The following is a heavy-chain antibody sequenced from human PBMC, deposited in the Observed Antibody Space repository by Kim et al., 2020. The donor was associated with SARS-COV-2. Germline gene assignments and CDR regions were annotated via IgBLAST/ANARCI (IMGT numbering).Heavy chain of an antibody. CDR2: IKQDGSEK. J-gene: IGHJ4*02. Sequence: GGSLRLSCAASGFTFSSYWMSWVRQAPGKGLEWVANIKQDGSEKYYVYSVKGRFTISRDNAKNSLYLQMNSLRAEDTAVYYCARGDIRHSSSARFDYWGQGTLVTVSS. D-gene: IGHD6-6*01. CDR3: ARGDIRHSSSARFDY. V-gene: IGHV3-7*01. CDR1: GFTFSSYW.